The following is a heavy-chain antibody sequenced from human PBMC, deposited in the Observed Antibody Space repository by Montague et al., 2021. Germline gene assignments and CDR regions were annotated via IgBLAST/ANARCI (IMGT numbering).Heavy chain of an antibody. CDR2: TYFRSKWYY. D-gene: IGHD6-13*01. Sequence: CAISGDSVSSKTAAWKWNKHSPSRGLEWEVRTYFRSKWYYDYAVSVKSRMTISPDTSKNQFSLQLSSVTPEDRAVYYCARDPRYSLSWSFDYWGQGTLVTVSS. V-gene: IGHV6-1*01. CDR1: GDSVSSKTAA. CDR3: ARDPRYSLSWSFDY. J-gene: IGHJ4*02.